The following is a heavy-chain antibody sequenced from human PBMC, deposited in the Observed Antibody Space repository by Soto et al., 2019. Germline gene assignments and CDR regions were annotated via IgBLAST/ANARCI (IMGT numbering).Heavy chain of an antibody. Sequence: GGSLRLSCAASGFTFNIYTMGWVRQAPGKGLEWVSGIGARGSDTYFPDSVKGRFTISRDNAMDMVYLQMNSLRAEDTAVYFCAKGGTYHIGDFDSWGQGTLVTVSS. CDR3: AKGGTYHIGDFDS. CDR2: IGARGSDT. J-gene: IGHJ4*02. CDR1: GFTFNIYT. D-gene: IGHD5-12*01. V-gene: IGHV3-23*01.